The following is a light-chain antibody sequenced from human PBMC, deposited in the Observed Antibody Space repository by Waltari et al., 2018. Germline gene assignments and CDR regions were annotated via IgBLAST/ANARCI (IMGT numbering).Light chain of an antibody. V-gene: IGKV1-NL1*01. CDR2: AAS. J-gene: IGKJ1*01. CDR1: QGISNS. Sequence: DIQMTQSPSSLSASVGDRVTITCRASQGISNSLAWYQQKPGKAPKLLLYAASRLESGVPSRFSGSGSGTDYTLTISSLQHEDFATYYCQQYYSTLWTFGQGTKVEIK. CDR3: QQYYSTLWT.